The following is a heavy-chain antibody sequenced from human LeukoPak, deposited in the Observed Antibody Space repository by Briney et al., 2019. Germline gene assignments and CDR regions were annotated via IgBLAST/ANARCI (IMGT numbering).Heavy chain of an antibody. J-gene: IGHJ6*02. Sequence: PGGSLRLSCSASGFSFSSYMMHWVRQAPGKGLEYVSAISSDGYNTYYAASVKGRFTISRDNSKNTLYLQMSRLRTEDTAVFYCVNYGAYGMDFWGHGTMVTVSS. CDR2: ISSDGYNT. D-gene: IGHD3-10*01. V-gene: IGHV3-64D*09. CDR1: GFSFSSYM. CDR3: VNYGAYGMDF.